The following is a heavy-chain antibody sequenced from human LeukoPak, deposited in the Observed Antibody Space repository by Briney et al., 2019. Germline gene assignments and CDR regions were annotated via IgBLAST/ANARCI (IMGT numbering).Heavy chain of an antibody. D-gene: IGHD3-16*02. CDR3: ARSGSYDYVWGSYRSDY. J-gene: IGHJ4*02. CDR2: IKQDGSEK. CDR1: GFTFSSYW. Sequence: PGGSLRLSCAASGFTFSSYWMSWVRQAPGKGLEWVASIKQDGSEKYYVDSVKGRFTISRDNAKNSLYLQMNSLRAEDTAVYYCARSGSYDYVWGSYRSDYWGQGTLVTVSS. V-gene: IGHV3-7*03.